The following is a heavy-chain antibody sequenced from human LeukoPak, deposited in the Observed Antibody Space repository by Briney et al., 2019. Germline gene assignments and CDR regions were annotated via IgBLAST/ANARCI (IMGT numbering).Heavy chain of an antibody. CDR3: ARVMASNGSIDF. V-gene: IGHV4-61*01. Sequence: SETLSLTCTVSGDSVSSNRYFWNWIRQPPGKGLQWIGYVYYSGSTNYNPSLESRVTISVDTSNNQFSLKLSSVTAADTALYYCARVMASNGSIDFWGQGTMVTVSS. D-gene: IGHD1-26*01. J-gene: IGHJ3*01. CDR1: GDSVSSNRYF. CDR2: VYYSGST.